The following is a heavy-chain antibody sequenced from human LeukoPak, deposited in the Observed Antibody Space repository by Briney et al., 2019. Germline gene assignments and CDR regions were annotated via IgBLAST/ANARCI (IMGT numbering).Heavy chain of an antibody. J-gene: IGHJ6*02. CDR2: ISAYNGNT. CDR1: GYTFTSYG. Sequence: ASVKVSCKASGYTFTSYGISWVRQAPGQGLEWMGWISAYNGNTSYAQKLQGRVTMTTDTSTSTAYMELRSLRSDDTAVYYCARDSGSYYYYYYGMDVWGQGTTVTVSS. D-gene: IGHD1-26*01. V-gene: IGHV1-18*01. CDR3: ARDSGSYYYYYYGMDV.